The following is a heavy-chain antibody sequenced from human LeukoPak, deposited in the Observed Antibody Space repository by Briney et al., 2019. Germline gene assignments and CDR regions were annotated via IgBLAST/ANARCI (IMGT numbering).Heavy chain of an antibody. D-gene: IGHD1-26*01. J-gene: IGHJ6*02. V-gene: IGHV3-64*04. Sequence: QSGGSLRLSCSASGFTFSSYAMHWVRQAPGKGLEYVSAISSNGGSTYYADSVKGRFTISRDNSKNTLYLQMNSLRAEDTAVYYCARDDSGSYSYYYYYYGMDVWGQGTTVTVSS. CDR2: ISSNGGST. CDR1: GFTFSSYA. CDR3: ARDDSGSYSYYYYYYGMDV.